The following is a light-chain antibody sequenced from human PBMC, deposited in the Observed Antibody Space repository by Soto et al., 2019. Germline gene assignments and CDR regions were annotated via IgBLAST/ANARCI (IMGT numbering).Light chain of an antibody. V-gene: IGLV2-14*01. CDR1: SSDVGGYNY. J-gene: IGLJ1*01. Sequence: QSALTQPASVSGSPGQSITISCTGTSSDVGGYNYVSWYQQHPGKAPKLMIHDVSNRPSGVSNRFSGSKSGNTASLPISGLQAEDEADYYCSSYTSSSTLVFGTGTKLPVL. CDR3: SSYTSSSTLV. CDR2: DVS.